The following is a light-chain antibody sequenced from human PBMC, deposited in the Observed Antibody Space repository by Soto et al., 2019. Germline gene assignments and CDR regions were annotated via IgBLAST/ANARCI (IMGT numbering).Light chain of an antibody. CDR1: QSVNNN. Sequence: EIILTQSPASLSVSPGERATLSCRASQSVNNNLAWYQQKPGQAPRLLIYGASTRATGIPGRFRGSGSGTEFTLTITSLQSEDFATYYCQQYNSYSQTFGQGTKVEIK. V-gene: IGKV3-15*01. CDR2: GAS. J-gene: IGKJ1*01. CDR3: QQYNSYSQT.